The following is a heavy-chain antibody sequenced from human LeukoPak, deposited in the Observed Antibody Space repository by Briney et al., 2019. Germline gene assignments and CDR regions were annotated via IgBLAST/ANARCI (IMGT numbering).Heavy chain of an antibody. J-gene: IGHJ5*02. D-gene: IGHD6-6*01. CDR1: GFTFSSYN. Sequence: GGSLRLSCAASGFTFSSYNMNWVRQAPGKGLEWVANIKQDGSEKYYVDSVKGRFTISRDNAKNSLYLQMNSLRAEDTAVYYCARDRQWFDPWGQGTLVTVSS. V-gene: IGHV3-7*01. CDR3: ARDRQWFDP. CDR2: IKQDGSEK.